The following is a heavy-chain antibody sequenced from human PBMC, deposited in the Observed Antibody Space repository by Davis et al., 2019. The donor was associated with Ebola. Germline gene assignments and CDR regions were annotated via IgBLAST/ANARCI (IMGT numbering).Heavy chain of an antibody. CDR3: ARAPGAYGDSPFDY. CDR2: IYYSGST. CDR1: GFTFSSYG. Sequence: GSLRLSCAASGFTFSSYGMHWIRQPPGKGLEWIGYIYYSGSTNYNPSLKSRVTISVDTSKNQFSLKLSSVTTADTAVYYCARAPGAYGDSPFDYWGQGTLVTVSS. J-gene: IGHJ4*02. V-gene: IGHV4-59*01. D-gene: IGHD4-17*01.